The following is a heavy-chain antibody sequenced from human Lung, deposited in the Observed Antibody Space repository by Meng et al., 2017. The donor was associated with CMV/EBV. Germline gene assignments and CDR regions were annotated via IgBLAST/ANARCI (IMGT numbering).Heavy chain of an antibody. CDR1: GYSISSGYY. D-gene: IGHD2-2*01. V-gene: IGHV4-38-2*02. CDR2: IYHSGST. CDR3: AREIRLPAARKDYFDY. Sequence: SETLSLTCTVSGYSISSGYYWGWIRQPPGKGLEWIGSIYHSGSTYYNPSLKSRVTISVDTSKNQFSLKLSSVTAADTAVYYCAREIRLPAARKDYFDYWGQGTLVTVSS. J-gene: IGHJ4*02.